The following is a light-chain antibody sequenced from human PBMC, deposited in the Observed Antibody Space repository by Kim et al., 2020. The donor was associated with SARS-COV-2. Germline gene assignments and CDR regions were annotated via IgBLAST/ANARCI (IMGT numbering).Light chain of an antibody. CDR2: SNN. Sequence: GQRVTISCSGSSSNIGSKYVYWYQQLPGTAPKLLIYSNNQRPSGVPDRVSGSKSGTSASLAISGLRSEDEADYYCAAWDDSLSGYVFGTGTKVTVL. CDR3: AAWDDSLSGYV. V-gene: IGLV1-47*02. CDR1: SSNIGSKY. J-gene: IGLJ1*01.